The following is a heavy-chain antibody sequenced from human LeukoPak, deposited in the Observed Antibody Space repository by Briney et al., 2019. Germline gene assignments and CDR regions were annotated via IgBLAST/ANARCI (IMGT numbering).Heavy chain of an antibody. CDR1: DGSFSGYY. CDR2: INHSGST. D-gene: IGHD3-22*01. Sequence: SETLSLTCAVYDGSFSGYYWSWIRQPPGKGLEWIGEINHSGSTNYNPSLKSRVTISVDTSKNQFSLKLSSVTAADTAVYYCASSYYDSSGYYSDYWGQGTLVTVSS. V-gene: IGHV4-34*01. J-gene: IGHJ4*02. CDR3: ASSYYDSSGYYSDY.